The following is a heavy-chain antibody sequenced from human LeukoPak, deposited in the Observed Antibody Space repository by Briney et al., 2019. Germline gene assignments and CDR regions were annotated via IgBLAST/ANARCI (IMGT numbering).Heavy chain of an antibody. CDR2: IYNRGST. V-gene: IGHV4-59*08. CDR1: GGSISSYY. CDR3: ARHGSTHYFDY. J-gene: IGHJ4*02. Sequence: SETLSLTRTVSGGSISSYYWSWIRQPPGKGLEWIGYIYNRGSTIYNPSLKSRVTISVDTSKNQFSLKLSSVTAADTAVYYCARHGSTHYFDYWGQGTLVTVSS.